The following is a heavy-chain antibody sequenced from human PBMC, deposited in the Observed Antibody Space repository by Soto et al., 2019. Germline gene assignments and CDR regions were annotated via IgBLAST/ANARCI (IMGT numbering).Heavy chain of an antibody. J-gene: IGHJ4*02. CDR3: ARNPGYSSGWYGY. D-gene: IGHD6-19*01. CDR1: GGSISSSNW. CDR2: IYHSGST. V-gene: IGHV4-4*02. Sequence: PSETLSLTCAVSGGSISSSNWWSWVRQPPGKGLEWIGEIYHSGSTNYNPSLKSRVTISVDKSKNQFSLKLSSVTAADTAVYYCARNPGYSSGWYGYWGQGTLVTVSS.